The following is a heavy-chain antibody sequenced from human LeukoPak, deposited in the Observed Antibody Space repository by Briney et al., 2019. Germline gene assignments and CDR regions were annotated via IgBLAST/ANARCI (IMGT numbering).Heavy chain of an antibody. J-gene: IGHJ1*01. Sequence: GASVKVSCKVSGYTLTELSMHWVRQAPGKGLECMGGFDPEDGETIYAQKCQGRVTMTEDTSTDTAYMELSSLRSEDTAVYYCATSIVAGPGEYFQHWGQGTLVTVSS. V-gene: IGHV1-24*01. CDR2: FDPEDGET. D-gene: IGHD2-21*01. CDR1: GYTLTELS. CDR3: ATSIVAGPGEYFQH.